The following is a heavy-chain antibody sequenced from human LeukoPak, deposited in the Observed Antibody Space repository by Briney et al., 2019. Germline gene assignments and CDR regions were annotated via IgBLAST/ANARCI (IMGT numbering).Heavy chain of an antibody. D-gene: IGHD3-10*01. CDR3: VRDCITLGLSGGFDL. V-gene: IGHV3-23*01. Sequence: GGSLRLSCEASGFTFSSYAMSWVRQAPGKGLEWVSAINDGSSSTYYADSVKGRFTISRDNSKNTLYLQMNSLRAGDTAVYYCVRDCITLGLSGGFDLWGRGILVTVSS. CDR1: GFTFSSYA. J-gene: IGHJ2*01. CDR2: INDGSSST.